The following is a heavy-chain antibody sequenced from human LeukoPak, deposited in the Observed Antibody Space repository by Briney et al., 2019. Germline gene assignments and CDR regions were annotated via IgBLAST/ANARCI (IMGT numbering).Heavy chain of an antibody. J-gene: IGHJ4*02. V-gene: IGHV4-39*07. Sequence: SETLSLTCTVSGDSINNSFYYWGWIRQPPGKGLEWIGSIYYSGSTYYNPSLKSRVTISVDTSKNQFSLKLSSVTAADTAVYYCARLVGATDYWGQGTLVTVSS. CDR1: GDSINNSFYY. D-gene: IGHD1-26*01. CDR3: ARLVGATDY. CDR2: IYYSGST.